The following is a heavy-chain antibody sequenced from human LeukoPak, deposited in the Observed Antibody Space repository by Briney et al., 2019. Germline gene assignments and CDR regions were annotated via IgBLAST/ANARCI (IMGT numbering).Heavy chain of an antibody. Sequence: GGSLRLSCAASGFTFSNCGMHWVRQAPGKGLEWVAVIWYDGSYKYYADSVKGRFTISRDNSKNTLYLQMNSLRVEDTAVYYCAKDFYVGPVLARYFDYWGQGILVTVSS. J-gene: IGHJ4*02. D-gene: IGHD2-8*02. CDR2: IWYDGSYK. CDR1: GFTFSNCG. V-gene: IGHV3-33*06. CDR3: AKDFYVGPVLARYFDY.